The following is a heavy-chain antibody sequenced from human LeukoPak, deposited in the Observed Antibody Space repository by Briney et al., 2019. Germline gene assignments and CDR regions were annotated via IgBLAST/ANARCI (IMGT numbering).Heavy chain of an antibody. Sequence: ASVKVSCKASGGTLNSHTFSWVRQAPGQGLEWMGRITPIIDSAKYAQKFQDRVTMTTDTSTSTVYMKLRSLRFDDTATYYCARGDSSGWPWGQGTSVTVSS. CDR3: ARGDSSGWP. CDR1: GGTLNSHT. D-gene: IGHD6-19*01. V-gene: IGHV1-69*08. J-gene: IGHJ5*02. CDR2: ITPIIDSA.